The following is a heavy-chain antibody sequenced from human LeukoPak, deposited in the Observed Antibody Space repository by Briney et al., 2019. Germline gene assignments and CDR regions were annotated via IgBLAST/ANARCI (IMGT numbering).Heavy chain of an antibody. CDR2: ISSSGSTI. V-gene: IGHV3-48*03. CDR1: GFTFSSYA. CDR3: AREYANWFDP. Sequence: GGSLRLSCAASGFTFSSYAMHWVRQAPGKGLEWVSYISSSGSTIYYADSVKGRFTISRDNAKNSLYLQMNSLRAEDTAVYYCAREYANWFDPWGQGTLATVSS. J-gene: IGHJ5*02.